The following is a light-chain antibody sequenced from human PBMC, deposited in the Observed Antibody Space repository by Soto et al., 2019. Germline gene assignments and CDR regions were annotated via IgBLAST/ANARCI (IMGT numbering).Light chain of an antibody. CDR3: QQYNNWPAWT. J-gene: IGKJ1*01. Sequence: EIVMTQSPATLSVSPGERATLSCWASQSVSSNLAWYQQKPGQAPRLLIYGASTRATGIPARFSGSGSGTEFTLTISSLQSEDFAVHYCQQYNNWPAWTLGQGTKVEIK. CDR1: QSVSSN. CDR2: GAS. V-gene: IGKV3-15*01.